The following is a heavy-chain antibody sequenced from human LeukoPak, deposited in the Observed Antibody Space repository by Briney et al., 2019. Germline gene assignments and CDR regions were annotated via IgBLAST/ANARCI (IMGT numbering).Heavy chain of an antibody. CDR2: IKQDGSDK. D-gene: IGHD1-14*01. V-gene: IGHV3-7*01. J-gene: IGHJ6*03. CDR1: GFTLSSYW. CDR3: ATVRSNYYYYYMDV. Sequence: GGSLRLSCAASGFTLSSYWMTWVRQAPGKGLEWVANIKQDGSDKYYVDSVKRRFTISRDNAKNSLYLQMNSLRAEDTAVYYCATVRSNYYYYYMDVWGKGTTVTVSS.